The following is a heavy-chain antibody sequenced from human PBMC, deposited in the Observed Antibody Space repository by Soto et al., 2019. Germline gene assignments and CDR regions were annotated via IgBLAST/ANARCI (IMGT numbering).Heavy chain of an antibody. V-gene: IGHV1-18*01. CDR1: GYTFTSYG. J-gene: IGHJ4*02. CDR2: ISAYNGNT. Sequence: QVQLVQSGAEVKKPGASVKVSCKASGYTFTSYGISWVRQAPGQGLEWMGWISAYNGNTKYAQKLQGRVTMTTDTSTSTDYTELRSLKSDDTAVYHCARTYFDFWSGYYTPHDFGYWGQGTLVTFSS. CDR3: ARTYFDFWSGYYTPHDFGY. D-gene: IGHD3-3*01.